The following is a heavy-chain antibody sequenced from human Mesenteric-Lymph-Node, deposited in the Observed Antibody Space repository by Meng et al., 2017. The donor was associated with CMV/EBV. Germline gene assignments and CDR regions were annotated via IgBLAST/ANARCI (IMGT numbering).Heavy chain of an antibody. CDR3: ARGFSEYYDFWSGYYTLFDY. D-gene: IGHD3-3*01. J-gene: IGHJ4*02. CDR2: INDSGST. CDR1: GGSFSGYY. Sequence: SETLSLTCAVYGGSFSGYYWSWIRQPPGKGLEWIGEINDSGSTNYKPSLKSRVVMSVDTSKNQISLKVSSVTAADTAVYYCARGFSEYYDFWSGYYTLFDYWGQGNLVTVSS. V-gene: IGHV4-34*01.